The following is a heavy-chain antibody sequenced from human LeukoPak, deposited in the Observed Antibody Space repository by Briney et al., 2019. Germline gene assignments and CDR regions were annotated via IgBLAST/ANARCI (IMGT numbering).Heavy chain of an antibody. CDR1: GGSISSYY. J-gene: IGHJ6*03. V-gene: IGHV4-59*01. CDR2: IYYSGNT. Sequence: PSETLSLTCTVSGGSISSYYWSWIRQAPGKGLEWIGYIYYSGNTNSNPSLKSRVTMSLDTSENQFSLKLTSVTAADTAVYYCARGGRQLAYNNYYYYMDVWGKGTTVTISS. CDR3: ARGGRQLAYNNYYYYMDV. D-gene: IGHD6-13*01.